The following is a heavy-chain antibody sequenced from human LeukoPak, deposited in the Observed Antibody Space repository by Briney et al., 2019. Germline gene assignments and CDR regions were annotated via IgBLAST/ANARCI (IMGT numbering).Heavy chain of an antibody. CDR1: GGSISSSSYY. Sequence: SETLSLTCTVSGGSISSSSYYWGWIRQPPGKGLEWIGSIYYSGSTYYNPSLKSRVTISVDTSKNQFSLKLSSVTAADTAVYYCVRLGGGSTSYDFGYWGQGTLVTVSS. V-gene: IGHV4-39*01. J-gene: IGHJ4*02. D-gene: IGHD2-2*01. CDR2: IYYSGST. CDR3: VRLGGGSTSYDFGY.